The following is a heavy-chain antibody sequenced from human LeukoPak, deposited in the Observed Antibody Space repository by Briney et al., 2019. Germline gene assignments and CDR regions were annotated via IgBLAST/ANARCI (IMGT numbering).Heavy chain of an antibody. CDR3: AKAGDYRFDH. CDR1: GFTFSSYW. CDR2: MNPDGSTI. Sequence: GGSLRLSCATSGFTFSSYWMNWVRQDPVKGLVWVSRMNPDGSTINYADSVKGRFSISRDNSKSTLYLQMNNLVLEDTAVYYCAKAGDYRFDHWGQGTLVSVSS. D-gene: IGHD4-17*01. J-gene: IGHJ5*02. V-gene: IGHV3-74*01.